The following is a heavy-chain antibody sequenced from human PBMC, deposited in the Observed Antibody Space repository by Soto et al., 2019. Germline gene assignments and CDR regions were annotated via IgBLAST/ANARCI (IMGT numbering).Heavy chain of an antibody. CDR1: GFTFSSYA. Sequence: EVQLLESGGGLVQPGGSLRLSCAASGFTFSSYAMSWVRQAPGKGLEWVSAISGSGGSTYYADSVKGRFTISRDNSKNTLYLQMNSLRAEDTAVYYCANTASGSYSLPYYFDYWGQGTLVTVSS. V-gene: IGHV3-23*01. D-gene: IGHD1-26*01. CDR3: ANTASGSYSLPYYFDY. CDR2: ISGSGGST. J-gene: IGHJ4*02.